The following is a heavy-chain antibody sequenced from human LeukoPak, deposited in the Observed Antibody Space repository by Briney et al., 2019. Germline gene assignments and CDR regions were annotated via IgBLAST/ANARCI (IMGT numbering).Heavy chain of an antibody. D-gene: IGHD3-22*01. J-gene: IGHJ4*02. CDR1: GYTFTSYG. V-gene: IGHV1-18*01. CDR2: ISAYNGNT. CDR3: AGLPFGPYDSSGYYPATRYYFDY. Sequence: ASVKVSCKASGYTFTSYGISWVRQAPGQGLEWMGWISAYNGNTNHAQKLQGRVTMTTDTSTSTAYMELRSLRSDDTAVYYCAGLPFGPYDSSGYYPATRYYFDYWGQGTLVTVSS.